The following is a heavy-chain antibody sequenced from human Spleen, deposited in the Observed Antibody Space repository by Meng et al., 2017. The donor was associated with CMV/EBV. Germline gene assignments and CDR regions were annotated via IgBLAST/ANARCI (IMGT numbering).Heavy chain of an antibody. Sequence: ASVKVFCKASGYSFTGYGVSWVRQAPGQGLEWMGWIFPYHGNTNYVEKFRDRVTMTTDTSTSTAYMEVRSLRVDDTAVYFCARMFSGWTPDYWGQGTLVTVSS. D-gene: IGHD6-19*01. CDR1: GYSFTGYG. CDR3: ARMFSGWTPDY. CDR2: IFPYHGNT. V-gene: IGHV1-18*01. J-gene: IGHJ4*02.